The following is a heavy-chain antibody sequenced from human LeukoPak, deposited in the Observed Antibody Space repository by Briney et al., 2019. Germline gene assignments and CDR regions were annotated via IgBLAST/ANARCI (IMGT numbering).Heavy chain of an antibody. CDR2: ISSSSSTI. Sequence: PGGSLRLSCAASGFTFSSYSMNWVRQAPGKGLEWVSYISSSSSTIYYADSVKGRFTISRDNAKNSLYLQMNSLRAEVTAVYYCARASYCSGGSCYEYWGQGTLVTVSS. J-gene: IGHJ4*02. V-gene: IGHV3-48*04. D-gene: IGHD2-15*01. CDR1: GFTFSSYS. CDR3: ARASYCSGGSCYEY.